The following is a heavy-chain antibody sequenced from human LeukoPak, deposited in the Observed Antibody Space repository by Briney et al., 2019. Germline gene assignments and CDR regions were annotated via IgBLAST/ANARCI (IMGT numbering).Heavy chain of an antibody. J-gene: IGHJ4*02. V-gene: IGHV3-23*01. CDR3: ARDWSDYGDYGGGFDY. CDR1: GFTFSNYA. CDR2: ISGSGGDT. Sequence: GGSLRLSCAASGFTFSNYAMSWVRQAPGKGLEWVSAISGSGGDTFYTDSVKGRFTISRDNSKNTLYLQMNSLRAEDTAVYYCARDWSDYGDYGGGFDYWGQGTLVTVSS. D-gene: IGHD4-17*01.